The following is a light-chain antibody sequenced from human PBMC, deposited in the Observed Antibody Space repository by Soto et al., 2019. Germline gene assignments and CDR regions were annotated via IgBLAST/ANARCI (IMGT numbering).Light chain of an antibody. CDR2: KTT. Sequence: QAVVTQEPSLTLSPGGTVTLTCVSSTGAVNGGHYPTWFQQKPGQAPRPLIYKTTNKYSWTPARFSGSLLGGKPSLTMSDVQPEDEADYYCTSHAGIINFPYVFGTGTKVTVL. CDR1: TGAVNGGHY. J-gene: IGLJ1*01. V-gene: IGLV7-43*01. CDR3: TSHAGIINFPYV.